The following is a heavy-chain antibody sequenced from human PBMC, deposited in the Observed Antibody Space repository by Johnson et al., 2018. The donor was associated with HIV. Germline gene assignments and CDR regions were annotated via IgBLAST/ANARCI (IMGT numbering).Heavy chain of an antibody. CDR2: IWYDGSNK. CDR1: GFTVSSNY. CDR3: ARDDLRDTGAFDI. D-gene: IGHD2-8*02. V-gene: IGHV3-33*08. Sequence: QVQLVESGGGLIQPGGSLRLSCAASGFTVSSNYMSWVRQAPGKGLEWVAVIWYDGSNKYYADSVKGRFTISRDNSKNTLYLQMNSLRAEDTAVYYCARDDLRDTGAFDIWGQGTMVTVSS. J-gene: IGHJ3*02.